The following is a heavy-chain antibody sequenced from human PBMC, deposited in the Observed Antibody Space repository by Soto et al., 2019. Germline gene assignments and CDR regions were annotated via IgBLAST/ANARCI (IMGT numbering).Heavy chain of an antibody. CDR1: GGTFSSYT. J-gene: IGHJ4*02. Sequence: QVQLVQSGAEVKKPGSSVKVSCKASGGTFSSYTISWVRQAPGQGLEWMGRMIPILGIANYAQKFQGRVTITADKSTSTAYMELSSLRSEDTAVYYCASNYGGNSDWGQGTLVTVSS. V-gene: IGHV1-69*02. CDR3: ASNYGGNSD. CDR2: MIPILGIA. D-gene: IGHD4-17*01.